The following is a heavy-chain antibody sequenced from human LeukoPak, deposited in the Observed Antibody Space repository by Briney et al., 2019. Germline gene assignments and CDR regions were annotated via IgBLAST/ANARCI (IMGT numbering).Heavy chain of an antibody. D-gene: IGHD1-26*01. J-gene: IGHJ5*02. V-gene: IGHV4-34*01. CDR1: GGSFSGYY. CDR3: ARLGVRRATFRRPPPSNWFGP. CDR2: IYYSGST. Sequence: SETLSLTCAVYGGSFSGYYWSWIRQPPGKGLEWIGSIYYSGSTYYNPSLKSRVTISVDTSKNQFSLKLSSVTAADTAVYYCARLGVRRATFRRPPPSNWFGPWGQGTLVTVSS.